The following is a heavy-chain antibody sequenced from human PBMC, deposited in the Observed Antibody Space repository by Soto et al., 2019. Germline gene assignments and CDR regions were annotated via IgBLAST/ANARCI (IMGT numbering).Heavy chain of an antibody. D-gene: IGHD6-13*01. Sequence: QVQLEQSGSEVKKSGSSVKDSCKASGYSFSSHAITWVRQAPEQRLEWMGGIIPVFATPSYAHNFQGRVTISADKSTNTSYLELGGLRSEDTAVYYCARGGALSTSWYWGDGLDSWGQGTQVTVSS. CDR2: IIPVFATP. V-gene: IGHV1-69*06. CDR3: ARGGALSTSWYWGDGLDS. CDR1: GYSFSSHA. J-gene: IGHJ4*02.